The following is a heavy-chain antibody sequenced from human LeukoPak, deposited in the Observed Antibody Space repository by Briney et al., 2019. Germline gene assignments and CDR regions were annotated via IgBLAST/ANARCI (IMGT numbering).Heavy chain of an antibody. J-gene: IGHJ4*02. CDR3: AIGLVSDWSALEY. CDR1: GFAFSSYA. V-gene: IGHV3-23*01. Sequence: PGGSLRLSCAASGFAFSSYAMTWVRQAPGKGLEWVSAISGSGGTTYSADSVRGRFTISRDNSKNTLYLQMNSLRAEDTAIYYCAIGLVSDWSALEYWGQGTLVTVSS. CDR2: ISGSGGTT. D-gene: IGHD3-9*01.